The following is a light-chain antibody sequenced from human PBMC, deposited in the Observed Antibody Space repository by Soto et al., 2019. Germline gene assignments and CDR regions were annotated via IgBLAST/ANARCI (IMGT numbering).Light chain of an antibody. V-gene: IGKV4-1*01. CDR2: WAS. Sequence: DIVMTQSPDSLAVSLGEMATINCRSTQSVLYNSNNRNYLAWYQHKPGQPPKLLLYWASIRESGVPARFSGSGSGTHFTLPISSLQAEDVAVYYCQQYYSTPWTFGQGTKVEIK. J-gene: IGKJ1*01. CDR3: QQYYSTPWT. CDR1: QSVLYNSNNRNY.